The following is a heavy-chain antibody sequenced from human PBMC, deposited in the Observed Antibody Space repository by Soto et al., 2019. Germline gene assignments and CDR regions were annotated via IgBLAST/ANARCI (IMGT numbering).Heavy chain of an antibody. D-gene: IGHD6-13*01. CDR3: VKGRKAGTGTLKFVGMGV. CDR1: GFTFNTYA. Sequence: EVQLVESGGGLVQPGGSLRLSCSASGFTFNTYAMHWVRQAPGKGLEYVSAISGNGGTTYYADSVKGRFTISRDNSKSTLYLQRSRRGAEELAVYYWVKGRKAGTGTLKFVGMGVLGQGATVTLSS. V-gene: IGHV3-64D*06. J-gene: IGHJ6*02. CDR2: ISGNGGTT.